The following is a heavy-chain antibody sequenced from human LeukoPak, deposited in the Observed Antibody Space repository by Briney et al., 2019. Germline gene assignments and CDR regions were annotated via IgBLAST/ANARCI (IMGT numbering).Heavy chain of an antibody. D-gene: IGHD3-10*01. V-gene: IGHV5-51*01. CDR1: GYSFTSYW. J-gene: IGHJ3*02. CDR2: IYPGDSDT. CDR3: ARVITMVRGVIIYAFDI. Sequence: GESLKISCKGSGYSFTSYWVGWGRQVPGKGLEWMGIIYPGDSDTRYSPSFQGQVTISTDKSISTAYLQWSSLKASDTAMYYCARVITMVRGVIIYAFDIWGQGTMVTVSS.